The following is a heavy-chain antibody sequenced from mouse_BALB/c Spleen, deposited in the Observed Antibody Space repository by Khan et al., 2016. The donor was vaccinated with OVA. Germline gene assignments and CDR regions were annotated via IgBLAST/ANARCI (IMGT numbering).Heavy chain of an antibody. CDR1: GFSLTSYG. V-gene: IGHV2-3*01. Sequence: QVQLKESGPGLVAPSQSLSITCTVSGFSLTSYGVNWVRQPPGKGLEWLGVIWGDGSTNYHSTLMSRLSISKDNSQSQVFLKLSSLQTDDTATYFCAKWGTANYYATDYWGQGTSVTVSS. D-gene: IGHD1-2*01. CDR2: IWGDGST. CDR3: AKWGTANYYATDY. J-gene: IGHJ4*01.